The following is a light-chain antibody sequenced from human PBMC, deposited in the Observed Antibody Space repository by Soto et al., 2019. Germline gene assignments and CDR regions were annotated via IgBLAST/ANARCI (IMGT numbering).Light chain of an antibody. CDR2: GAS. Sequence: TVLTQSPGTLALSPGERATLSCRASQSLTSNYVAWYQQKPGQAPRLLVYGASSRATGIPDRFTGSGSGADFTLTISRLEPEDSAVYYCQQYGSSPLTFGGGSKVEI. V-gene: IGKV3-20*01. J-gene: IGKJ4*01. CDR3: QQYGSSPLT. CDR1: QSLTSNY.